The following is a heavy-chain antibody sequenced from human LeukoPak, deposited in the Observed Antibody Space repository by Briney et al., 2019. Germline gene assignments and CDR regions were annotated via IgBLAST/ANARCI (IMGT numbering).Heavy chain of an antibody. D-gene: IGHD3-3*01. J-gene: IGHJ2*01. CDR2: IYTSGST. V-gene: IGHV4-4*07. CDR3: ARSKIFGVVIIGTPQWYFDL. CDR1: GGSISSYY. Sequence: SETLSLTCTVSGGSISSYYWSWIRQPPGKGLEWIGRIYTSGSTNYNPSLKSRVTMSVDTSKNQFSLKLSSVTAADTAVYYCARSKIFGVVIIGTPQWYFDLWGRGTLVTVSS.